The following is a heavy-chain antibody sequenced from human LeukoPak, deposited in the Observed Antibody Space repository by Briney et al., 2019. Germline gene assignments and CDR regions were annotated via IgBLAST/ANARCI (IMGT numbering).Heavy chain of an antibody. CDR3: AREAVWLAKPGIDY. CDR2: ISAYNGNT. J-gene: IGHJ4*02. D-gene: IGHD6-19*01. CDR1: GYTFTSYY. V-gene: IGHV1-18*04. Sequence: ASVKVSCKASGYTFTSYYMHWVRQAPGQGLEWMGWISAYNGNTNYAQKLQGRVTMTTDTSTSTAYMELRSLRSDDTAVYYCAREAVWLAKPGIDYWGQGTLVTVSS.